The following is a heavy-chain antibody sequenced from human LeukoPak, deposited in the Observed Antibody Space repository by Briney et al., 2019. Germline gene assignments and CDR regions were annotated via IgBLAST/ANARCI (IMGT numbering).Heavy chain of an antibody. CDR2: IVVGSGNT. CDR3: AAVDLAAAVDEGFDY. V-gene: IGHV1-58*02. J-gene: IGHJ4*02. D-gene: IGHD6-13*01. CDR1: GFTFTSSA. Sequence: ASVKVSCKASGFTFTSSAMQWVRQARGQRLEWIGWIVVGSGNTNYAQKFQERVTITRGMSTSTAYMELSSLRSEDTAVYYCAAVDLAAAVDEGFDYWGQGTLVTVSS.